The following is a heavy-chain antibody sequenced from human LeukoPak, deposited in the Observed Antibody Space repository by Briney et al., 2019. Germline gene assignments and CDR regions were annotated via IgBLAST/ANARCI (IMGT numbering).Heavy chain of an antibody. CDR2: ISGSGGNI. J-gene: IGHJ4*02. CDR3: ATDQRDYGDYEIEFDF. CDR1: GFTFSNFA. V-gene: IGHV3-23*01. Sequence: GGSLRLSCAASGFTFSNFAMSWVRQAPGKGLEWVSAISGSGGNIYYADSVKGRFTVSRDNSKNTLYLQMNTLRAEDTALYYCATDQRDYGDYEIEFDFWGQGTLVTVSS. D-gene: IGHD4-17*01.